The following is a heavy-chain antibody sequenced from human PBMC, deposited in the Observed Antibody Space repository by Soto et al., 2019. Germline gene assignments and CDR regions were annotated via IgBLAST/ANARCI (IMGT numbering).Heavy chain of an antibody. V-gene: IGHV4-39*01. J-gene: IGHJ6*02. CDR2: IYYSGST. D-gene: IGHD6-13*01. CDR1: GGSISGSSYY. Sequence: SETLSLTCTVSGGSISGSSYYWGWIRQPPGKGLERIGSIYYSGSTYYNPSLKSRVTISVDTSKNQFSLKLSSVTAADTAVYYCARRGAAAGYYYYYYGMDVWGQGTTVTVSS. CDR3: ARRGAAAGYYYYYYGMDV.